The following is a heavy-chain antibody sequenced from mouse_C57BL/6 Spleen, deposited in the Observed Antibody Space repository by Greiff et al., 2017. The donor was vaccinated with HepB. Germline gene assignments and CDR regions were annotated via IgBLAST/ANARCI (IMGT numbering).Heavy chain of an antibody. J-gene: IGHJ2*01. D-gene: IGHD2-3*01. V-gene: IGHV1-42*01. CDR2: INPSTGGT. CDR3: ARGDGIN. CDR1: GYSFTGYY. Sequence: VQLKQSGPELVKPGASVKISCKASGYSFTGYYMNWVKQSPEKSLEWIGEINPSTGGTTYNQKFKAKATLTVDKSSSTAYMQLKSLTSEDSAVYYCARGDGINWGQGTTLTVSS.